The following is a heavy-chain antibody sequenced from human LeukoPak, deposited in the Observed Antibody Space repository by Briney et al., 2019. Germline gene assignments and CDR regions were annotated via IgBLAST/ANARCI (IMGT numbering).Heavy chain of an antibody. CDR3: ARAVGKWSSGYNFDY. D-gene: IGHD3-22*01. Sequence: GGSLRLSCAASGFTVSSNYMSWVRQAPGKGLEWVSVIYSGGSTYYAASVKGRFTISRDNTKNTLYLQMNSLRAEDTAVYYCARAVGKWSSGYNFDYWGQGTLVTVSS. CDR1: GFTVSSNY. J-gene: IGHJ4*02. CDR2: IYSGGST. V-gene: IGHV3-53*01.